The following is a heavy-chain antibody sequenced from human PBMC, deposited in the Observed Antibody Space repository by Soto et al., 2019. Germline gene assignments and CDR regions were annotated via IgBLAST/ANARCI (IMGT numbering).Heavy chain of an antibody. D-gene: IGHD3-10*01. CDR3: AREGVTKRDAFDI. Sequence: SETLSLTCTVSGGSISSYYWSWIRQPPGKGLEWIGYIYYSGSTNYNPSLKSRVTISVDTSKNQFSLKLSSVTAADTAVYYCAREGVTKRDAFDIWGQGTMVTVSS. V-gene: IGHV4-59*01. J-gene: IGHJ3*02. CDR2: IYYSGST. CDR1: GGSISSYY.